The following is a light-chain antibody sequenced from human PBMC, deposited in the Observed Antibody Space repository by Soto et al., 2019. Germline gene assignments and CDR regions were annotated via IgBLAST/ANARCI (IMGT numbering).Light chain of an antibody. Sequence: EIVFTHSPVTLSLSPGERATLSCIASQSISSSYLAWYQQKPGQAPRLLIYGTSSRATGIPDRFSGSGSGTDFTLTISILEPEDFAVYYCQQYGSSPPFTFGPGTKVDIK. CDR2: GTS. CDR1: QSISSSY. CDR3: QQYGSSPPFT. V-gene: IGKV3-20*01. J-gene: IGKJ3*01.